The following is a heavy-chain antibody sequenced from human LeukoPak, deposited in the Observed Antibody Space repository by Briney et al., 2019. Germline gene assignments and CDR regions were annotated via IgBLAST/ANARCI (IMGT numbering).Heavy chain of an antibody. CDR1: GYTFTDYY. CDR2: VDPEDGET. Sequence: TVKISCKVSGYTFTDYYMHWVQQAPGKGLEWMGLVDPEDGETIYAEKFQGRVTITADTSTDTAYMELSSLRSEDTAVYYCATVSHHLFLEWLEIDYWGQGTMVTVSS. J-gene: IGHJ4*02. D-gene: IGHD3-3*01. CDR3: ATVSHHLFLEWLEIDY. V-gene: IGHV1-69-2*01.